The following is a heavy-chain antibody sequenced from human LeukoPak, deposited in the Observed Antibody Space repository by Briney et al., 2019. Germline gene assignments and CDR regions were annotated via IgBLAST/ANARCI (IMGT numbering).Heavy chain of an antibody. CDR1: GFTFSNYD. CDR2: ISYDGTNK. D-gene: IGHD3-9*01. CDR3: ARDSPSTYDDILTGYLFDYYYYGMDV. V-gene: IGHV3-30*03. Sequence: GGSLRLSCAASGFTFSNYDMHWVRQAPGKGLEWVAVISYDGTNKYYADSVKGRFTISRDNSKGTLYLQMNSLRAEDTAVYYCARDSPSTYDDILTGYLFDYYYYGMDVWGQGTTVTVSS. J-gene: IGHJ6*02.